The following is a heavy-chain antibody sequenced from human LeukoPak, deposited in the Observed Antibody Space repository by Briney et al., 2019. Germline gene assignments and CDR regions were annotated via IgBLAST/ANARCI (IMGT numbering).Heavy chain of an antibody. CDR3: ARWFGEAYGMDV. CDR2: ISSSGSTI. V-gene: IGHV3-48*03. Sequence: GGSLRLSCAASGFTSSSYEMNWVRQAPGKGLEWVSYISSSGSTIYYADSVKGRFTISRDNAKNSLYLQMNSLRAEDTAVYYCARWFGEAYGMDVWGQGTTVTVSS. J-gene: IGHJ6*02. D-gene: IGHD3-10*01. CDR1: GFTSSSYE.